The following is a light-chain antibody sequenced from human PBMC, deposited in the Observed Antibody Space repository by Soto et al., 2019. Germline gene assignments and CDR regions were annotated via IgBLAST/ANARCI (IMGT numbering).Light chain of an antibody. V-gene: IGKV3-15*01. CDR3: QQYNNWPKM. CDR1: HAIRGN. J-gene: IGKJ1*01. CDR2: GPS. Sequence: EIVRPQSPATLSVSPLERSTLSCRSSHAIRGNYLACYQHKPGQAPRLLIYGPSTRATGVPARFSGSGSGTEFTLTISSLQSEDFAVYYCQQYNNWPKMFGQGTKVDI.